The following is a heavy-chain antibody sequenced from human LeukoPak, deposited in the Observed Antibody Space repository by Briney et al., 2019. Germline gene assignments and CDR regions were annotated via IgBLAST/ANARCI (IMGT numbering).Heavy chain of an antibody. Sequence: PGGSLRLSCAASGFTFSGYAMHWVRQAPGKGLEYVSAISSNGGSTYYANSVKGRFTISRDNSKNTLYLQMGSLRAEDMAVYYCARAMVRGVIGAFDIWGQGTMVTVSS. J-gene: IGHJ3*02. D-gene: IGHD3-10*01. CDR3: ARAMVRGVIGAFDI. CDR1: GFTFSGYA. CDR2: ISSNGGST. V-gene: IGHV3-64*01.